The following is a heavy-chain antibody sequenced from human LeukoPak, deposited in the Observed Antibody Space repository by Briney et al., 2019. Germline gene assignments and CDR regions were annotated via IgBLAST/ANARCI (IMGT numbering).Heavy chain of an antibody. CDR3: ASVRRGFGESSKYYAYYYMGV. CDR1: GGSISSGGYS. D-gene: IGHD3-10*01. CDR2: IYYSGST. Sequence: PSQTLSLTCAVSGGSISSGGYSWSWIRQPPGKGLEWIGYIYYSGSTYYNPSLKGRVTISLDTSKNQFSLKLTSVTAADTAVYYCASVRRGFGESSKYYAYYYMGVWGKGTTVTISS. J-gene: IGHJ6*03. V-gene: IGHV4-30-4*07.